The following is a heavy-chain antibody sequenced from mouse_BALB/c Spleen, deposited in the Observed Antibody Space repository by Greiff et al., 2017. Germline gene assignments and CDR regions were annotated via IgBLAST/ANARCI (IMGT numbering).Heavy chain of an antibody. CDR2: ISCYNGAT. Sequence: LVKTGASVKISCKASGYSFTGYYMHWVKQSHGKSLAWIGYISCYNGATSYNQKFKGKATFTVDTSSSTAYMQYNSLTSEDAAVYYCGRSSISLRRPVDYWGQGTTLTVSS. CDR1: GYSFTGYY. J-gene: IGHJ2*01. V-gene: IGHV1S34*01. D-gene: IGHD1-2*01. CDR3: GRSSISLRRPVDY.